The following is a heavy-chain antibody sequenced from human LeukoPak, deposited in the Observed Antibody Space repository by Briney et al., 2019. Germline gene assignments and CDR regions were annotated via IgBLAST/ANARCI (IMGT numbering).Heavy chain of an antibody. Sequence: GGSLRLSCAASGFTFDDYAMHWVRQAPGKGLEWVSGISWNSGSIGYADSVKGRFTISRDNAKNSLYLQMNSLRAEDTAVYYCAREDGSGSYDFDYWGQGTLVTVSS. CDR3: AREDGSGSYDFDY. CDR2: ISWNSGSI. CDR1: GFTFDDYA. J-gene: IGHJ4*02. V-gene: IGHV3-9*01. D-gene: IGHD3-10*01.